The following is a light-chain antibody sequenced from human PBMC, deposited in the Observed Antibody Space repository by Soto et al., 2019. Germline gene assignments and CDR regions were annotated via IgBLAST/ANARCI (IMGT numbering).Light chain of an antibody. CDR3: AAWDDSLNGVYV. CDR1: SSNIGSNT. Sequence: QSVLTQPPSASATPGQRVTISCSGSSSNIGSNTVNWYQQLPGTAPKLLIYSNNQRPSGVPDRFSGSKSGTSASLAISGLQSVDESDYYCAAWDDSLNGVYVFGTGTKLTVL. V-gene: IGLV1-44*01. CDR2: SNN. J-gene: IGLJ1*01.